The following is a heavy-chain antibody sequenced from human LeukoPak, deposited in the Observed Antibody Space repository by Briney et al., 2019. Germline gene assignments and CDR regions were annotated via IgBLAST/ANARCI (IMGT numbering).Heavy chain of an antibody. Sequence: PGGSLRLSCAASGFTFSSYEMNWVRQAPGKGLEWVSYISSSGSTIYYADSVKGRFTISRDNAKNSLYLQMNSLRAEDTAVHYCARGDCSSTSCYPNWFDPWGQGTLVTVSS. D-gene: IGHD2-2*01. CDR1: GFTFSSYE. CDR2: ISSSGSTI. CDR3: ARGDCSSTSCYPNWFDP. V-gene: IGHV3-48*03. J-gene: IGHJ5*02.